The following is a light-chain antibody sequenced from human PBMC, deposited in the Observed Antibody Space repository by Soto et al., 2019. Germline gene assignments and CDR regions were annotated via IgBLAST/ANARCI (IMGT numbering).Light chain of an antibody. Sequence: EIVLTQSPGSLSLSPGERATLSCRASQTVGRNYLAWYPQKPGQTPRLLIHGASNRATGIPDRISGSGSGTDFTLIISRLEPEDFAVYYCQQYASSPLTFGGGTKVEIK. J-gene: IGKJ4*01. CDR1: QTVGRNY. CDR2: GAS. CDR3: QQYASSPLT. V-gene: IGKV3-20*01.